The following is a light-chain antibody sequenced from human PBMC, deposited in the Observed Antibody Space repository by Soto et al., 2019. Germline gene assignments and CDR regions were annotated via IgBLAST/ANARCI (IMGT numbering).Light chain of an antibody. J-gene: IGKJ4*01. CDR3: QQYKNWPTLT. V-gene: IGKV3-15*01. Sequence: EIVMTQSPVTLSVSPGERATLSYRASQTIGTNVAWYQQKPGQPPILLIYGASTRATGIPARFSGSGSGTEFTLTISSLQSEDFAVYYGQQYKNWPTLTVGGGTKVDIK. CDR2: GAS. CDR1: QTIGTN.